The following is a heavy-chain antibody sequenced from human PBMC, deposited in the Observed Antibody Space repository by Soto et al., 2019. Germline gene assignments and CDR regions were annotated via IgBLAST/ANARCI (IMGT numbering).Heavy chain of an antibody. Sequence: ASVKVSCKASGYTFTGYYMHWVRQAPGQGLEWMGWINPNSGGTNYAQKFQGWVTMTRDTSISTAYMELSRLRSDDTAVYYCARDLGGITGTYGWFDPWGQGTLVTVSS. CDR2: INPNSGGT. V-gene: IGHV1-2*04. CDR1: GYTFTGYY. D-gene: IGHD1-20*01. J-gene: IGHJ5*02. CDR3: ARDLGGITGTYGWFDP.